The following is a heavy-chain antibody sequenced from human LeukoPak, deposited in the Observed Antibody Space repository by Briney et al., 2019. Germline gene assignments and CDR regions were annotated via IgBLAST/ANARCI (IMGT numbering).Heavy chain of an antibody. CDR3: ARFYGSGSYYFDY. V-gene: IGHV4-59*01. J-gene: IGHJ4*02. CDR2: IYYSGST. D-gene: IGHD3-10*01. CDR1: GGSISSYY. Sequence: SETLSLTCTVSGGSISSYYWSWIRQPPGKGLEWIGYIYYSGSTNYNLSLKSRVTISVDTSKNQFSLKLSSVAAADTAVYYCARFYGSGSYYFDYWGQGTLVTVSS.